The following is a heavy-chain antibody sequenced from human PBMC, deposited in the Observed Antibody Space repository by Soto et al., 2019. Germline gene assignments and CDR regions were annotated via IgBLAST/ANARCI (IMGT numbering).Heavy chain of an antibody. CDR1: GYKFTSYY. CDR3: ARDRPPDS. Sequence: QVQLMQSGAEVKKPGASVKVSCKASGYKFTSYYLHWVRQAPGQGLEWMGTIKPSSGDTSYAANFQGRVTVTRDTSTSTVYMQLSSLRFEDTAVYYCARDRPPDSWGQGTLVTVSS. J-gene: IGHJ5*01. V-gene: IGHV1-46*01. CDR2: IKPSSGDT.